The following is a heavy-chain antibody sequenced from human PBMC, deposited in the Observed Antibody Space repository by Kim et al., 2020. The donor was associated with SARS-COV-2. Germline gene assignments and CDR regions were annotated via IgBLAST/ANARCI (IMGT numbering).Heavy chain of an antibody. V-gene: IGHV4-59*01. CDR3: ARTHIAAQTYYFDY. J-gene: IGHJ4*02. Sequence: PPHKSRVTISVDTSKNQFSLKLGSVTAADTAVYYCARTHIAAQTYYFDYWGQGTLVTVSS. D-gene: IGHD6-6*01.